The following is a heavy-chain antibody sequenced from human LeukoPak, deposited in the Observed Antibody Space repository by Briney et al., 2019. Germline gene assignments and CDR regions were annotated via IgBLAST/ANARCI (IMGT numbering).Heavy chain of an antibody. Sequence: SETLSLTCTVSGGSISSYYWSWIRQPPGKGLEWIGCIYYSGSTDYNPSLKSRVTISVDTSKNQFSLKLISVTAADTAMYYCARSSGWGGNYFDYWGQGTLVTVSS. CDR1: GGSISSYY. J-gene: IGHJ4*02. CDR3: ARSSGWGGNYFDY. D-gene: IGHD6-19*01. CDR2: IYYSGST. V-gene: IGHV4-59*12.